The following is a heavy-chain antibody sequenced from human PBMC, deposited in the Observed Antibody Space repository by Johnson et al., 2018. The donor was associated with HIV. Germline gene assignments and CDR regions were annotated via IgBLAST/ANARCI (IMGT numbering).Heavy chain of an antibody. CDR3: ARALEQLLTLSNAYEI. CDR1: GFTFSNYA. Sequence: QMLLVESGGGVVQPGRSLRLYCAASGFTFSNYAVHWVRQAPGKGLVWVAVMSYDGSNKYYADSVKGRFTISRDNSKNTLYLQMNSLRPEDTAVFYCARALEQLLTLSNAYEILGQGTMVNVSS. D-gene: IGHD1/OR15-1a*01. V-gene: IGHV3-30*04. CDR2: MSYDGSNK. J-gene: IGHJ3*02.